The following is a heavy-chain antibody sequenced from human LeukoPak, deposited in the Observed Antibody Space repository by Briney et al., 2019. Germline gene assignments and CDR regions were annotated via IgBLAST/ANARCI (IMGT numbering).Heavy chain of an antibody. Sequence: SETLSLTCTVSGGSISPYYWSWLRQPPGKGLEWIGYIYYSGNTNYNPSLKSRVTISVDTSKNQFSLKLSSVTAADTAVYYCARSYSSTWASFDYWGQGALVSVSS. D-gene: IGHD6-13*01. CDR2: IYYSGNT. CDR1: GGSISPYY. J-gene: IGHJ4*02. CDR3: ARSYSSTWASFDY. V-gene: IGHV4-59*01.